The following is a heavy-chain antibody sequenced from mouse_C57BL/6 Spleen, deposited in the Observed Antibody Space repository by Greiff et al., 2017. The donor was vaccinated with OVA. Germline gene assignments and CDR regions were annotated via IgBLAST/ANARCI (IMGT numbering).Heavy chain of an antibody. CDR1: GYSFTSYG. Sequence: QVQLQQSGPGLVQPSQSLSISCTASGYSFTSYGVHWVRQSPGKGLEWLGVIWRGGSTDYNAAFISRLSISKDKSKSQVFFKMNSLQADDTAIYYCARTYYSNYVNWYFDVWGTGTTVTVSS. D-gene: IGHD2-5*01. V-gene: IGHV2-2*01. CDR3: ARTYYSNYVNWYFDV. CDR2: IWRGGST. J-gene: IGHJ1*03.